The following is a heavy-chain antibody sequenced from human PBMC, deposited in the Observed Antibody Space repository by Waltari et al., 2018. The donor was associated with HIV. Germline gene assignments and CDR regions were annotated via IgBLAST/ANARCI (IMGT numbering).Heavy chain of an antibody. CDR1: GFTLSTYT. D-gene: IGHD1-26*01. V-gene: IGHV3-21*02. J-gene: IGHJ4*02. CDR2: ISSTSTYI. CDR3: VADLGGSHDS. Sequence: EVQLVESGGGLVKPGGSLRLSCATSGFTLSTYTIYWVRQAPGKGLEWVSSISSTSTYIYYTDSVKGRFTISRDNAQNSLSLQMNSLSAEDTAVYYCVADLGGSHDSWGQGSQVTVSS.